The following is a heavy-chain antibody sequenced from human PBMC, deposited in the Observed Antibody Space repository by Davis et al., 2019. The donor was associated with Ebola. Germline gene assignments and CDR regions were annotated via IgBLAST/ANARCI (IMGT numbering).Heavy chain of an antibody. V-gene: IGHV4-39*01. J-gene: IGHJ6*02. CDR2: IYYSGST. CDR1: GGSISSSSYY. D-gene: IGHD2-2*01. Sequence: SETLSLTCTVSGGSISSSSYYWGWIRQPPGKGLEWIGSIYYSGSTYYNPSLKSRVTISVDTSKNQFSLKLSSVTAADTAVYYCARLNGIVVVPADTYYYYGMDVWGQGTTVTVSS. CDR3: ARLNGIVVVPADTYYYYGMDV.